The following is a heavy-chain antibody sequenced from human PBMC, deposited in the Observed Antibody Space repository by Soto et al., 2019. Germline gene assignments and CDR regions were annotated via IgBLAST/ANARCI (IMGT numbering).Heavy chain of an antibody. CDR1: GGTFSSYT. J-gene: IGHJ2*01. CDR2: IIPILGIA. Sequence: QVQLVQSGAEVKKPGSSVKVSCKASGGTFSSYTISWVRQAPGQGLEWMGRIIPILGIANYAQKFQGRVTITADKSTSTAYMELSSLRSEDTAVYYCARDGPRGYSYGNWYFDLWGRGTLVTVSS. CDR3: ARDGPRGYSYGNWYFDL. V-gene: IGHV1-69*08. D-gene: IGHD5-18*01.